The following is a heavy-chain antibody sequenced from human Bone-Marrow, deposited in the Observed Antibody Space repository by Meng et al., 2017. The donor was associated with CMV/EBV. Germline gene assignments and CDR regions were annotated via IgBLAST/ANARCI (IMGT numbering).Heavy chain of an antibody. CDR2: ISYDGSNK. J-gene: IGHJ5*02. Sequence: GGSLRLSCAASGFTFSSYAMHWVRQAPGKRLEWVAVISYDGSNKYYAASVKGRFTISRDNSKNTLYLQMNSLRAEDTAVYYCARNTLRGFDPWGQGTLVTVSS. V-gene: IGHV3-30-3*01. CDR1: GFTFSSYA. CDR3: ARNTLRGFDP.